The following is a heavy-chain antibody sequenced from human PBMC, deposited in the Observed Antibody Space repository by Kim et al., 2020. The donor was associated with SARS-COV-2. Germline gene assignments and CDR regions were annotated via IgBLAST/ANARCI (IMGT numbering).Heavy chain of an antibody. CDR2: IYHSGST. Sequence: SETLSLTCTVSGYSISSGYYWGWIRQPPGKGLEWIGSIYHSGSTYYNPSLKSRVTISVDTSKNQFSLKLSSVTAADTAVYYCARTAVYYGDYQIFDYWGQGTLVTVSS. D-gene: IGHD4-17*01. J-gene: IGHJ4*02. CDR3: ARTAVYYGDYQIFDY. V-gene: IGHV4-38-2*02. CDR1: GYSISSGYY.